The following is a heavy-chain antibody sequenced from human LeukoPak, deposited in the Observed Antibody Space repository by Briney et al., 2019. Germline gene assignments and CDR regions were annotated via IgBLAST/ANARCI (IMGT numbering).Heavy chain of an antibody. V-gene: IGHV3-48*01. Sequence: PGGSLRLSCAASGFSFSTYGMIWVRQAPGKGLEWISYISSSSKIIHYADSVKGRFTISRDNAKNSLYLQLSSLRAEDTAVYYCARDPGLKRAAACGDHWGQGTLVIASS. CDR1: GFSFSTYG. CDR3: ARDPGLKRAAACGDH. J-gene: IGHJ4*02. D-gene: IGHD6-13*01. CDR2: ISSSSKII.